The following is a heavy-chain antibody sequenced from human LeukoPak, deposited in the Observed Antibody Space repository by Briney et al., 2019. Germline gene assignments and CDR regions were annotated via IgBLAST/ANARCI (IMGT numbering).Heavy chain of an antibody. Sequence: GRSLRLSCAASGFTFSSYAMHWVRQAPGKGLEWVAVISYDGSNKYYADSVKGRFTISRDNSKNTLYLQMNSLRAEDTAVYYCARDPAGDSSGSVDYWGQGTLVTVSS. CDR2: ISYDGSNK. D-gene: IGHD3-22*01. CDR3: ARDPAGDSSGSVDY. V-gene: IGHV3-30-3*01. CDR1: GFTFSSYA. J-gene: IGHJ4*02.